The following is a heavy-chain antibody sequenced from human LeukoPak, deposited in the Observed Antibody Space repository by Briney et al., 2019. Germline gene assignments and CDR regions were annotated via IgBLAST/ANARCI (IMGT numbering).Heavy chain of an antibody. Sequence: VSVKVSCKASGYTFTSYYTHWVRQAPGQGLEWMGIINPSGGSTSYAQKFQGRVTMTRDTSTSTVYMELSSLRSEDTAVYYCARDYLGAAGTIGYWGQGTLVTVSS. CDR3: ARDYLGAAGTIGY. CDR2: INPSGGST. V-gene: IGHV1-46*01. CDR1: GYTFTSYY. D-gene: IGHD6-13*01. J-gene: IGHJ4*02.